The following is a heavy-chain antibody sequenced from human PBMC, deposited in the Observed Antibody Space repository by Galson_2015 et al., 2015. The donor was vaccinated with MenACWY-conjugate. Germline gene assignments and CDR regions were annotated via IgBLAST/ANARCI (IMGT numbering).Heavy chain of an antibody. D-gene: IGHD3-16*01. V-gene: IGHV3-23*01. CDR3: AKGGDTSHSLIYFDY. CDR2: ITGSGLAT. CDR1: GFTFNNYS. Sequence: FLRLSCAASGFTFNNYSMSWVRQAPGKGLEWVSLITGSGLATYYADSVKGRFTISRDNSKNTLFLQLNSLRAEDTAVYYCAKGGDTSHSLIYFDYWGQGTLVPVSS. J-gene: IGHJ4*02.